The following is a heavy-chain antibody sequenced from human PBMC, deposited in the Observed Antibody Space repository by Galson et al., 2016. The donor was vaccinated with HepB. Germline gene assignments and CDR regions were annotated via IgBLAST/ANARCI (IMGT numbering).Heavy chain of an antibody. CDR3: ARGGQQQISADS. D-gene: IGHD6-13*01. V-gene: IGHV1-18*01. CDR1: GYTFTSYS. CDR2: ISAYNGNT. Sequence: SVKVSCKASGYTFTSYSISWVRQAPGQGLEWMGWISAYNGNTNYAQKLQDRVTMTTDTSTATAYMELRSLTSDDTAIYYCARGGQQQISADSWGQGTLVTVSS. J-gene: IGHJ5*01.